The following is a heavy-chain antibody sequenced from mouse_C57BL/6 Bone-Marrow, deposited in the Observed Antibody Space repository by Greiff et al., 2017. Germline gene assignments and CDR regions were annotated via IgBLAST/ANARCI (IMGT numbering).Heavy chain of an antibody. D-gene: IGHD1-1*01. Sequence: EVKLVESGGGLVKPGGSLKLSCAASGFTFSSYTMSWVRQTPEKRLQWVAAISGGGGYTYYPDSVKGRFTISRDNDKNILYLQMSSLRSEDTALYYCSRQVTTVLATKYFDVWGTGTTVTVSS. CDR3: SRQVTTVLATKYFDV. J-gene: IGHJ1*03. CDR2: ISGGGGYT. CDR1: GFTFSSYT. V-gene: IGHV5-9*01.